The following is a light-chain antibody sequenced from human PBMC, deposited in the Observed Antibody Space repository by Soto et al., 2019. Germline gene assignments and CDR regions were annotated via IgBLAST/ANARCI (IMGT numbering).Light chain of an antibody. CDR1: SSDIGGYNY. Sequence: QSVLTQPASVSGSPGQSITISCIGTSSDIGGYNYVSWYQHHPGKAPKLIIYDVTNRPSGVSNRFSGSKSGNTASLAISGLQAEDEADYFCASYTSTSVLFGGGTQLTVL. CDR3: ASYTSTSVL. CDR2: DVT. J-gene: IGLJ2*01. V-gene: IGLV2-14*03.